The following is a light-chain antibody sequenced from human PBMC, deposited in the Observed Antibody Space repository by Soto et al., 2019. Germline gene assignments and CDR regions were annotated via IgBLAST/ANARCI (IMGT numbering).Light chain of an antibody. CDR1: QSVSSSY. V-gene: IGKV3-20*01. CDR3: QQYWT. CDR2: GAS. Sequence: EIVLTQSPGTLSLSPGERATLSCRASQSVSSSYLAWYQQKPGQAPRLLIYGASSSATGIPDRFSGSGSGTDFTLTISRLEPEDFAVYYCQQYWTFGPGTKVDIK. J-gene: IGKJ3*01.